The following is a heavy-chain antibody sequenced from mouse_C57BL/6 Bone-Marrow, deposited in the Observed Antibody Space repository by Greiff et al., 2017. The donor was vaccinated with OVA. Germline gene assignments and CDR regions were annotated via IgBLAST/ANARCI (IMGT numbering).Heavy chain of an antibody. CDR3: ARRWDYDDPFDY. J-gene: IGHJ2*01. D-gene: IGHD2-4*01. CDR1: GYTFTSYG. V-gene: IGHV1-81*01. CDR2: IYPRSGNT. Sequence: QVQLKESGAELARPGASVKLSCKASGYTFTSYGIRWVKQRPGQGLEWIGEIYPRSGNTYYNEKFKGKATLTADKSSSTAYMELRSLTSEDAAVYFCARRWDYDDPFDYWGQGTTLTVSS.